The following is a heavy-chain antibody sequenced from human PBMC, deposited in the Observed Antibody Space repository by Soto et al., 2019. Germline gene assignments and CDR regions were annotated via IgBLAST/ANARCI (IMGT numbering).Heavy chain of an antibody. CDR1: GASISSGGYY. CDR3: ARVLRDVLSDRSYGYFDL. CDR2: IYYIGTS. V-gene: IGHV4-31*02. D-gene: IGHD3-3*01. Sequence: PSETLSLTCTVSGASISSGGYYWGWIRQHPGKGLEWIGFIYYIGTSYYNPSLESRITLSVDTSKNHFSLNLTSVTAADTAVYYCARVLRDVLSDRSYGYFDLWGRGTLVT. J-gene: IGHJ2*01.